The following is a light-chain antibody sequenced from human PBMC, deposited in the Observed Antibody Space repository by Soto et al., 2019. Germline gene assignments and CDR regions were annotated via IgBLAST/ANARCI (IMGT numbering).Light chain of an antibody. CDR1: QSVYNSY. CDR3: QQYGSSPHT. Sequence: EIVLTQSPGTLSLSPGERATLSCRASQSVYNSYLAWYQQKPGQAPRLLINGASNRATGIPDRFSGSGSGTHFSLTISRLEPEDFAVYYCQQYGSSPHTFGQGNKRVIK. J-gene: IGKJ2*01. V-gene: IGKV3-20*01. CDR2: GAS.